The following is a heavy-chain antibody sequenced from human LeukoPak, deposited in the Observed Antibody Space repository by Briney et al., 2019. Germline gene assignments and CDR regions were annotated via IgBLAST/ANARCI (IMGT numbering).Heavy chain of an antibody. V-gene: IGHV1-46*01. CDR2: INPSGGST. Sequence: ASVKVSCKASGYTFTSYYMHWVRQAPGQGLEWMGKINPSGGSTSYAQKFQGRVTMTRDMSTSTVYMELSSLRSEDTAVYYCARDVAFVLVTDYYMDVWGKGTTVTVSS. CDR3: ARDVAFVLVTDYYMDV. J-gene: IGHJ6*03. CDR1: GYTFTSYY. D-gene: IGHD2-21*02.